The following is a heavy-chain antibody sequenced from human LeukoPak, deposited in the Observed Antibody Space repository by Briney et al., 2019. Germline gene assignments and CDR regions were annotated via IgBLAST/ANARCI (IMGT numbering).Heavy chain of an antibody. CDR3: AREKGIAVAGTYFDY. Sequence: GGSLRLPCAASGFTFSSYWMSWVRQAPGKGLEWVANIKQDGSEKYYVDSVKGRFTISRDNAKNSLYLQMNSLRAEDTAVYYCAREKGIAVAGTYFDYWGQGTLVTVSS. J-gene: IGHJ4*02. CDR1: GFTFSSYW. D-gene: IGHD6-19*01. V-gene: IGHV3-7*01. CDR2: IKQDGSEK.